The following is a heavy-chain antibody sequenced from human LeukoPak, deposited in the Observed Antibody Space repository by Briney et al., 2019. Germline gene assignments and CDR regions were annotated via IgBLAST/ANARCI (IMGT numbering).Heavy chain of an antibody. D-gene: IGHD3-10*01. V-gene: IGHV3-72*01. Sequence: GGSLRLSCAASGFTLSDHYMDWVRQAPGKGLEWVGRIRYKSKSYSTDYAGSVRGRFTISRDDSKNSLYLQMNSLKTDDTAVYYCTRAGDGGSYFDYWGLGTLVTVSS. CDR2: IRYKSKSYST. CDR3: TRAGDGGSYFDY. CDR1: GFTLSDHY. J-gene: IGHJ4*02.